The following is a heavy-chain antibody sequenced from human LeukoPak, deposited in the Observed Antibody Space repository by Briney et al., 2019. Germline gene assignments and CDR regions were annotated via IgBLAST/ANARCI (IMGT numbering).Heavy chain of an antibody. CDR1: GGSISSSIYY. V-gene: IGHV4-39*01. Sequence: KPSESLSLTCTVSGGSISSSIYYWGWLRQPPGKGLEWIGSIHYTGSTYYNLSLKSRVTISVDTSKNQFSLKLSSVTAAETAVYYCATTGLYYFDSSGYNYAYWGQGTLVTVSS. CDR3: ATTGLYYFDSSGYNYAY. CDR2: IHYTGST. D-gene: IGHD3-22*01. J-gene: IGHJ4*02.